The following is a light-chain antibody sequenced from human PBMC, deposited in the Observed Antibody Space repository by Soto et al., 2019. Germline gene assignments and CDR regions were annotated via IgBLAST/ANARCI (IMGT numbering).Light chain of an antibody. V-gene: IGKV3-20*01. Sequence: EVVLTQSPGTLSLSPGESATLSCRASQSVYINSLAWYQHKRGRALRLLIYGASTRATAVPDRFTGSGSGTDFALTISSLEPEDAAVYYCQQYGDSPFTFGPGTKLDIK. CDR2: GAS. J-gene: IGKJ2*01. CDR1: QSVYINS. CDR3: QQYGDSPFT.